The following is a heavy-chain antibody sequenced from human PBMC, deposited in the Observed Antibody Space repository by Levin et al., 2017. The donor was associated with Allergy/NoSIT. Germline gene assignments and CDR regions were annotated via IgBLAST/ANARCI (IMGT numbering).Heavy chain of an antibody. D-gene: IGHD5-18*01. CDR3: TKDSETRVDTPLVTAFDS. V-gene: IGHV3-9*01. Sequence: SCEGSGFKFGDYAMHWVRQVPAKGLEWVSGITWNSGNIIYADSLKGRFTISRDNRKNSLYLQVNSLKPDDTALYFCTKDSETRVDTPLVTAFDSWGQGTLVTVSS. CDR2: ITWNSGNI. J-gene: IGHJ4*02. CDR1: GFKFGDYA.